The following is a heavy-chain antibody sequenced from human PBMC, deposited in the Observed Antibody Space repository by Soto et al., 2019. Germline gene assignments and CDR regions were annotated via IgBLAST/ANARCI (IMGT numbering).Heavy chain of an antibody. J-gene: IGHJ5*02. D-gene: IGHD6-19*01. Sequence: SETLSLTCTVSGAALSSGGYFYTWVRQPPGKGLEWLGYIYYSGGTNYNPSLKSRVTISLDKSKSQCSLRLISVTAADKAVYYCTREQSDDNYFDPWGQGTLVTVSS. CDR2: IYYSGGT. CDR3: TREQSDDNYFDP. V-gene: IGHV4-61*08. CDR1: GAALSSGGYF.